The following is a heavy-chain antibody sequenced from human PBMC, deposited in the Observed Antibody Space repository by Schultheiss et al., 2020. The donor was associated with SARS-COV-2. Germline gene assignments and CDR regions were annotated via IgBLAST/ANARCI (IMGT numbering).Heavy chain of an antibody. V-gene: IGHV3-21*01. CDR3: ARGGHYGSGTYN. CDR2: ISSSGSAI. D-gene: IGHD3-10*01. Sequence: GGSLRLSCAASGFTFSSYSMNWVRQAPGKGLEWVSSISSSGSAIYYADSVKGRFTISRDKAKKSLYLQMNSLRAEDTAVYYCARGGHYGSGTYNWGQGTLVTVSS. CDR1: GFTFSSYS. J-gene: IGHJ4*02.